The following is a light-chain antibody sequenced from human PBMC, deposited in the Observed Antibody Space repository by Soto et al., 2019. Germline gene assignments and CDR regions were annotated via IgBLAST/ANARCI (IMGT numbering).Light chain of an antibody. CDR3: QQYYSYHMIT. V-gene: IGKV1-39*01. CDR1: QSISSY. CDR2: AAS. J-gene: IGKJ5*01. Sequence: DIQMTQSPSSLSASVGDRVTITCRASQSISSYLNWYQQKPGKAPKLLIYAASSLQSGGPSRFRGSGSGTDFTLTISCLKSADFANYYCQQYYSYHMITFGQGTGLEIK.